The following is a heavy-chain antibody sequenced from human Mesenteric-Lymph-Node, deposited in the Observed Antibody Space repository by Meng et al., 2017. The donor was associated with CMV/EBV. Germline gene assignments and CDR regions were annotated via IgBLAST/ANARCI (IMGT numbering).Heavy chain of an antibody. V-gene: IGHV3-73*01. D-gene: IGHD1-26*01. CDR3: ARSQWELSASGDY. J-gene: IGHJ4*02. CDR1: GFTFSGAA. CDR2: IRSKANSYAT. Sequence: SGFTFSGAARHWVGQASGKGLEWVGRIRSKANSYATAYAASVKGRFTISRDDSKNTAYLQMNSLKTEDTAVYYCARSQWELSASGDYWGQGALVTVSS.